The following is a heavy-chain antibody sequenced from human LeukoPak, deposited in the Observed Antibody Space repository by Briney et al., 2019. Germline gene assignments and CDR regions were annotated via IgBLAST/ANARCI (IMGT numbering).Heavy chain of an antibody. Sequence: ASVKVSCKASGYTFTSYYMHWVRQAPGQGLEWMGIINPSGGSTSYAQKFQGRVTMTRDTSTSTVYMELSSLRSEDTAVYYYARGDYDFWSGYLHYFDYWGQGTLVTVSS. CDR2: INPSGGST. CDR3: ARGDYDFWSGYLHYFDY. V-gene: IGHV1-46*03. CDR1: GYTFTSYY. J-gene: IGHJ4*02. D-gene: IGHD3-3*01.